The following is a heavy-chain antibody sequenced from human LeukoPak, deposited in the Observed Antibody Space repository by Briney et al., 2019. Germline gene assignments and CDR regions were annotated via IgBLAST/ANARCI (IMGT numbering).Heavy chain of an antibody. CDR1: GFTFSSYG. CDR3: AKDTLGDYAPEYFQH. J-gene: IGHJ1*01. CDR2: ISYDGSNK. Sequence: GGSLRLSCAASGFTFSSYGMHWVRQAPGKGLEWVAVISYDGSNKYYADSVKGRFTISRDNSKNTLYLLMNSLRAEDTAVYYCAKDTLGDYAPEYFQHWGQGTLVTVSS. D-gene: IGHD4-17*01. V-gene: IGHV3-30*18.